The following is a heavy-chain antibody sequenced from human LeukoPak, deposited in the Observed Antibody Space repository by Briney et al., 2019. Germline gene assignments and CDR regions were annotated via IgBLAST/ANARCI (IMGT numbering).Heavy chain of an antibody. J-gene: IGHJ4*02. CDR3: ARDRGHYDSSGYYYFAY. V-gene: IGHV1-69*06. Sequence: ASVRVSFKGSGGTFIIYASSWVRQAPGQGLEGMGGSIPIFGTANYAHKFHGRVTITADKSTSTAYMELSSLRSEATAVYYCARDRGHYDSSGYYYFAYWGQGTLVTVSS. CDR2: SIPIFGTA. CDR1: GGTFIIYA. D-gene: IGHD3-22*01.